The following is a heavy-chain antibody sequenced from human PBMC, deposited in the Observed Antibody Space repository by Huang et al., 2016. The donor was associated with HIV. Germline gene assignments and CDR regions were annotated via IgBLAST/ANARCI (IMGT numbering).Heavy chain of an antibody. CDR1: GTSMTSSTFY. CDR3: AREVRSVDTDRPDGYYYRGLDV. CDR2: FSFLVNT. V-gene: IGHV4-39*02. D-gene: IGHD2-2*03. J-gene: IGHJ6*02. Sequence: QLRESGPGLVTPSETLSLTCSATGTSMTSSTFYWGWFRQPPGRGLEWIGRFSFLVNTDNNQSLKGRVTRSIDTAKKQYSMRLTAVTAADTAVYFCAREVRSVDTDRPDGYYYRGLDVWGQGTTVIVSS.